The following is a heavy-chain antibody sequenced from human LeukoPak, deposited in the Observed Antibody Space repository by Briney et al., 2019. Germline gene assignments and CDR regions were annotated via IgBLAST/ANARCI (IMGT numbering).Heavy chain of an antibody. Sequence: GGSLRLSCAASGFTFSSFAMSWVRQAPGKGLEWVSLISGSGGSTYYADSVKGRFTISRDNSKNTLYLQMNSLRAEDTAVYFCAKSQDGGRLFHFDYWGQGTLVTVSS. V-gene: IGHV3-23*01. CDR1: GFTFSSFA. CDR2: ISGSGGST. D-gene: IGHD1-26*01. J-gene: IGHJ4*02. CDR3: AKSQDGGRLFHFDY.